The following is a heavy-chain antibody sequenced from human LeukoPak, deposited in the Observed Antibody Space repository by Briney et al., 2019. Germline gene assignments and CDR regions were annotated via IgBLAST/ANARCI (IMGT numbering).Heavy chain of an antibody. CDR1: GGSISSGGYY. V-gene: IGHV4-31*03. D-gene: IGHD5-12*01. CDR2: MYYSGST. Sequence: PSETLSLTCTVSGGSISSGGYYWSWIRQHPGKGLEWIGYMYYSGSTHYNPSLKSRVTISVGTSKNQFSLILGSVTAEDTAVYYCARDLGYSAYATVRGYAVDVWGQGTMVTVSS. J-gene: IGHJ3*01. CDR3: ARDLGYSAYATVRGYAVDV.